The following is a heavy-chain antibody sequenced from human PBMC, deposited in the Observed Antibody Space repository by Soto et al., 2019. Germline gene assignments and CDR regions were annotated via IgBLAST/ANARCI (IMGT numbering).Heavy chain of an antibody. J-gene: IGHJ4*02. CDR1: GFTFSDFY. CDR2: ISLSRGYT. CDR3: ARSVDLDY. V-gene: IGHV3-11*06. Sequence: LRLSCVASGFTFSDFYMSWIRQAPGKGLEWVSYISLSRGYTKYADSVKGRFTISRDNAKNSLYLQMSSLRAEDTAVYYCARSVDLDYWGQGTLVTVSS. D-gene: IGHD2-15*01.